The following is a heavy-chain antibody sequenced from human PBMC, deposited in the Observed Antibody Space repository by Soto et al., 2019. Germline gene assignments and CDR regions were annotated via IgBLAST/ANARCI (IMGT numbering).Heavy chain of an antibody. V-gene: IGHV1-3*01. CDR2: INAGNGNT. D-gene: IGHD6-19*01. J-gene: IGHJ5*02. Sequence: ASVKVSCKASGYTFTSYAMHWLRQAPGQRLEWMGWINAGNGNTKYSQKFQGRVTITRDTSASTAYMELSSLRSEDTAVYYCARVPAVAGTWYNWFDPWGQGTLVTVSA. CDR1: GYTFTSYA. CDR3: ARVPAVAGTWYNWFDP.